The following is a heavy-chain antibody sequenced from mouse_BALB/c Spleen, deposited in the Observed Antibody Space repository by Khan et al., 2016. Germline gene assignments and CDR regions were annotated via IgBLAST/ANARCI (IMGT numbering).Heavy chain of an antibody. CDR2: IHYSGST. D-gene: IGHD1-1*01. Sequence: EVQLHESGPDLVKPSQSLSLTCTVTGYSISSGYSWHWIRQFPGNKLEWMAYIHYSGSTNYNPSLKSRISITRDTSKNQFFLQLISVTTEDTATYYCTRGDYYGSGYWGQGTTLTVSS. V-gene: IGHV3-1*02. CDR3: TRGDYYGSGY. CDR1: GYSISSGYS. J-gene: IGHJ2*01.